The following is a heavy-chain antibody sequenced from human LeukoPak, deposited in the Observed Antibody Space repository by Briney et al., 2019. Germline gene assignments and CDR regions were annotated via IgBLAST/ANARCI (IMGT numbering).Heavy chain of an antibody. CDR3: ARDSGFSGTQRGEY. D-gene: IGHD3/OR15-3a*01. Sequence: GGSLRLSCAASGFTFSSYAMSWVRQAPGKGLEWVSAISGSGGSTYYADSVKGRFTISRDNSKNTLYLQMNSLRAEDTAVYYCARDSGFSGTQRGEYWGQGTLVTVSS. J-gene: IGHJ4*02. CDR1: GFTFSSYA. V-gene: IGHV3-23*01. CDR2: ISGSGGST.